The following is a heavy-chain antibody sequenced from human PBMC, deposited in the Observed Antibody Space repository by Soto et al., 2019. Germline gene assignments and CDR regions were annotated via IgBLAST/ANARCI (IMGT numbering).Heavy chain of an antibody. J-gene: IGHJ4*02. CDR3: ARGGTTGGLDV. CDR1: GFTFRSYV. D-gene: IGHD3-16*01. CDR2: TSYDGSNN. Sequence: QVQLVESGGGVVQPGTSLRLSCVGSGFTFRSYVIHWVRQAPGKGLEWVALTSYDGSNNFYGDSVKGRFTISRDNSRNTVELQMDSLRLEDTSIYYCARGGTTGGLDVWGQGTLVSVSS. V-gene: IGHV3-33*05.